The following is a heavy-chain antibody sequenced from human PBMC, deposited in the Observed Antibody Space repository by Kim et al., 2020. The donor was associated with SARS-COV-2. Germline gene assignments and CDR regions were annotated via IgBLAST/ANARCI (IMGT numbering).Heavy chain of an antibody. CDR1: GFTFDDYA. V-gene: IGHV3-43*02. D-gene: IGHD2-15*01. CDR2: ISGDGGST. CDR3: AKEGARYCSGGSCPGGGIDP. Sequence: GGSLRLSCAASGFTFDDYAMHWVRQAPGKGLEWVSLISGDGGSTYYADSVKGRFTISRDNSKNSLYLQMNSLRTEDTALYYCAKEGARYCSGGSCPGGGIDPWGQGTLVTVSS. J-gene: IGHJ5*02.